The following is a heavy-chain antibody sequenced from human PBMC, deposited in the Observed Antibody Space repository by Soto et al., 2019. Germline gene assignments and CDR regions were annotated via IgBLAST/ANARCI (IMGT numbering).Heavy chain of an antibody. CDR2: IFYSGST. J-gene: IGHJ4*02. D-gene: IGHD3-10*01. CDR3: ARRYGWLYFDY. CDR1: GGSISSYY. Sequence: SETLSLTCTVSGGSISSYYWSWIRQPPGKGLEWIGTIFYSGSTYYNPSLKSRVTISVDTSKNQFSLKLTSVTAADTALYYCARRYGWLYFDYWGQGSLVTVSS. V-gene: IGHV4-59*04.